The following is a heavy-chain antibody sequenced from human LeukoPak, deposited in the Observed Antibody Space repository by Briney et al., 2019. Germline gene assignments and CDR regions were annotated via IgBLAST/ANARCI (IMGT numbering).Heavy chain of an antibody. D-gene: IGHD1-1*01. J-gene: IGHJ4*02. CDR3: ATSNDVKVAPFDH. CDR1: GGSISGYS. Sequence: SETLSLTCTVSGGSISGYSWSWIRQPPGKGLEYIGYIHYSGTANYTPSLRSRVTISVDTSKNQFSLTLTSVSAADTAVYYCATSNDVKVAPFDHWGQGTLVTVSS. V-gene: IGHV4-59*08. CDR2: IHYSGTA.